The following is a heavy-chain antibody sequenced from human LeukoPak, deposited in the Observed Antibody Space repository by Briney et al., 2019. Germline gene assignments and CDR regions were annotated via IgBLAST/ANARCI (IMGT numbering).Heavy chain of an antibody. J-gene: IGHJ4*02. Sequence: PGRSLRLSCTASGFTFGDYAMSWVRQAPGKGLEWVGFIRSKGYGGTTDYAASVKGRFTISRDDSESIAYLQMSSLKPEDTAVYYCTRDDLYGGNSFDYWGQGTLVTVSS. D-gene: IGHD4-23*01. CDR2: IRSKGYGGTT. CDR3: TRDDLYGGNSFDY. V-gene: IGHV3-49*04. CDR1: GFTFGDYA.